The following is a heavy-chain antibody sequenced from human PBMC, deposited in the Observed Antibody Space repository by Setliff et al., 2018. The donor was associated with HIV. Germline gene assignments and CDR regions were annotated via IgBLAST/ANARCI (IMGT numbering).Heavy chain of an antibody. Sequence: PSETLSPTCAVYGGSFSGYLWGWIRQPPGKGLEWIGEINHSGDTNYNPSLKSRVTISVDTSERHFSLRMTSTTAADTAVYYCARGVPLLPPNFWGQGTLVTVSS. J-gene: IGHJ4*02. V-gene: IGHV4-34*01. CDR3: ARGVPLLPPNF. D-gene: IGHD2-21*02. CDR2: INHSGDT. CDR1: GGSFSGYL.